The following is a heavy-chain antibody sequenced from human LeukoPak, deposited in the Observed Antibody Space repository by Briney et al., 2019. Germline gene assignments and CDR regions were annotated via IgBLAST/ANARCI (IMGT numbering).Heavy chain of an antibody. V-gene: IGHV3-9*01. J-gene: IGHJ6*02. D-gene: IGHD3-3*01. CDR1: GFTFDDYA. CDR3: AKEGGATIFGVVISGYGMDV. Sequence: PGRSLRLSCAASGFTFDDYAMHWVRQAPGKGLEWVSGISWNSGSIGYADSVKGRFTISGDNAKNSLYLQMNSLRAEDTALYYCAKEGGATIFGVVISGYGMDVWGQGTTVTVSS. CDR2: ISWNSGSI.